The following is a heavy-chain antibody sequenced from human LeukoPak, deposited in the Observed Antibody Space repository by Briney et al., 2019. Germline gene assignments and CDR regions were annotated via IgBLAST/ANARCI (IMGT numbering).Heavy chain of an antibody. J-gene: IGHJ4*02. CDR2: IIPIFGTA. CDR3: ARKGGYSFDY. CDR1: GYTFTSYA. D-gene: IGHD3-22*01. Sequence: SVKVSCKASGYTFTSYAMNWVRQAPGQGLEWMGGIIPIFGTANYAQKFQGRVMITADESTSTAYMELSSLRSEDTAVYYCARKGGYSFDYWGQGTLVTVSS. V-gene: IGHV1-69*13.